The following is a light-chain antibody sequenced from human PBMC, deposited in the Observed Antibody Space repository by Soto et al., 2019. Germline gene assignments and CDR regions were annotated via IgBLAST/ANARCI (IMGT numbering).Light chain of an antibody. V-gene: IGLV2-23*02. CDR3: CSYAGSRTYV. CDR1: NGDIGSYSL. Sequence: QSALTQPASVSGSPGQSITISCTGTNGDIGSYSLVSWYQHHPGKAPKLMIYEVIKRPSGVSNRFSGSKSGNTASLIISGLQAEDEADYYCCSYAGSRTYVFGTGTKVTVL. J-gene: IGLJ1*01. CDR2: EVI.